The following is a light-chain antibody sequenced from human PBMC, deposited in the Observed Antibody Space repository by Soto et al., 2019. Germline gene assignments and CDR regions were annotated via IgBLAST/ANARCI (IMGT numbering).Light chain of an antibody. CDR3: SSFTSTNTWV. V-gene: IGLV2-14*01. CDR2: EVT. CDR1: SSDVGGYNY. Sequence: QSVLTQPASVSGSPGQSITISCTGTSSDVGGYNYVSWYQQYPGKVPKLMIYEVTNRPSGVSNRFSGSKSGNTASLTISGLQADDEAHYHCSSFTSTNTWVFGGGTKLTVL. J-gene: IGLJ3*02.